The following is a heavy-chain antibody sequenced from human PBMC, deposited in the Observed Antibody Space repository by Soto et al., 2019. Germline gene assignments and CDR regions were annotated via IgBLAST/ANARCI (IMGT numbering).Heavy chain of an antibody. V-gene: IGHV4-31*03. Sequence: QVQLQQSGPGLVKPSQTLSLTCTVSGGSINSGGYYWNWVRQHPGKGLEWIGYISYSGNTYYNPSLRSRLSISVDTSKNQFSLKVSSVTAADTAVYYCARVSTAYTAYGHDYWGQGTLVTVSS. D-gene: IGHD5-12*01. J-gene: IGHJ4*02. CDR3: ARVSTAYTAYGHDY. CDR1: GGSINSGGYY. CDR2: ISYSGNT.